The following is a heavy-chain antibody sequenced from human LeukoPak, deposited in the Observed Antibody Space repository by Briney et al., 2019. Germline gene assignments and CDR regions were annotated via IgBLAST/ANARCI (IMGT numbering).Heavy chain of an antibody. D-gene: IGHD2-2*02. Sequence: PSETLSLTCTVSGGSISSHYWSWVRQPPGKGLEWIGYTYYSGSTNYNPSLKSRVTISVDTSKNQFSLKLSSVTAAVTAVYYCARRTLRYDAFDIWGQGTMVTVSS. CDR1: GGSISSHY. CDR3: ARRTLRYDAFDI. V-gene: IGHV4-59*11. J-gene: IGHJ3*02. CDR2: TYYSGST.